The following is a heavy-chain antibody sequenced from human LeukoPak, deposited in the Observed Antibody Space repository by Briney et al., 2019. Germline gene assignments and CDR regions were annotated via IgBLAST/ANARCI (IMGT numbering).Heavy chain of an antibody. CDR1: GFTFSSYS. CDR3: ARDRTSDY. D-gene: IGHD3/OR15-3a*01. Sequence: GGSLRLSCAASGFTFSSYSISWLRQAPGKGLEWVSSISSSGSYIYYADSVKGRFTISRDNAKTSLYLQMNSLRAEDTAVYYCARDRTSDYWGQGTLVTVSS. J-gene: IGHJ4*02. V-gene: IGHV3-21*01. CDR2: ISSSGSYI.